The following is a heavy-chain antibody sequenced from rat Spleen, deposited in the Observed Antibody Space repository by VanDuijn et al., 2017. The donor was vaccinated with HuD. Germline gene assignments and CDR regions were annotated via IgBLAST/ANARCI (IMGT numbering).Heavy chain of an antibody. Sequence: EVQLVESGGGLAQPGRSLKLSCVASGFTFNKYWMTWIRQAPGKGLEWIASITNTGGNIYCPDSVKGRITISRDNAKSTLYLQMNSLRSEDTATYYCTTYSDYATSPFAYWGRGALVTVSS. CDR3: TTYSDYATSPFAY. CDR2: ITNTGGNI. D-gene: IGHD1-6*01. CDR1: GFTFNKYW. J-gene: IGHJ3*01. V-gene: IGHV5-31*01.